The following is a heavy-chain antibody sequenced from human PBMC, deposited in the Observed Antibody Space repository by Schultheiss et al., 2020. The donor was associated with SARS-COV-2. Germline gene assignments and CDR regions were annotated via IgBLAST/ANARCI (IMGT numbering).Heavy chain of an antibody. CDR3: ASLHCSGSNCYGIYYHYMDV. CDR1: GFPVSSNY. CDR2: ISYDGQNK. J-gene: IGHJ6*03. V-gene: IGHV3-30*03. D-gene: IGHD2-2*01. Sequence: GESLKISCAASGFPVSSNYMTWVRQAPGRGLEWVALISYDGQNKYYADSVKGRFTISRDNSKNTQYLQMNSLRTEDTAVYYCASLHCSGSNCYGIYYHYMDVWGQGTTVTVSS.